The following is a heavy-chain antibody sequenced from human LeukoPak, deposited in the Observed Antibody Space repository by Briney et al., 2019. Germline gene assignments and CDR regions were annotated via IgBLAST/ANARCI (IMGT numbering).Heavy chain of an antibody. V-gene: IGHV3-23*01. Sequence: GGSLRLSCVASGFTYSHNGMSWVRQAPGKGLEWVSAISGSGGSTYYADSVKGRFTISRDNSKNTLYLQMNSLRAEDTAVYYCAKRRGYSYGSYYFDYWGQGTLVTVSS. D-gene: IGHD5-18*01. J-gene: IGHJ4*02. CDR3: AKRRGYSYGSYYFDY. CDR1: GFTYSHNG. CDR2: ISGSGGST.